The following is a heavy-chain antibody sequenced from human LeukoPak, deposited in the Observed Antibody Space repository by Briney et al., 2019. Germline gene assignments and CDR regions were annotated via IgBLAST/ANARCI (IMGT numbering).Heavy chain of an antibody. Sequence: GGSLRLSCVASGFILSTSEMNWVRQAPGKGLEWVSFIASDGTIYCADSVKGRFTLSRDNAKNSLYLQMNSLRAEDTAVYYCAELGITMIGGVWGKGTTVTISS. CDR2: IASDGTI. V-gene: IGHV3-48*03. CDR3: AELGITMIGGV. D-gene: IGHD3-10*02. J-gene: IGHJ6*04. CDR1: GFILSTSE.